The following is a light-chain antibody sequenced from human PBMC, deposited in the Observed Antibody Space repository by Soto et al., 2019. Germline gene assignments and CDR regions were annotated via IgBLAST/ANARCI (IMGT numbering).Light chain of an antibody. CDR3: SSYAGTNTDVI. Sequence: QSALTQPPSASGSPGQSVTISCTRTSSDVGGYVYVSWYQQYPGKAPKLMIYEVNKRPSGVPDRFSGSKSGNTASLTVSGLQAEDEADYYCSSYAGTNTDVIFGGGTKVTVL. CDR2: EVN. J-gene: IGLJ2*01. CDR1: SSDVGGYVY. V-gene: IGLV2-8*01.